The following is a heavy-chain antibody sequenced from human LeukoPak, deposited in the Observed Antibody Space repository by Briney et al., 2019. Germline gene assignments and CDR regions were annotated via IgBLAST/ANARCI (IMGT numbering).Heavy chain of an antibody. CDR1: GFTFNRNA. D-gene: IGHD6-19*01. J-gene: IGHJ4*02. CDR2: IGGSGDKP. CDR3: VRRGDASSGWGDHDY. Sequence: GGSLRLSYAASGFTFNRNAISWVRQAPGKGLEWVSTIGGSGDKPFYADSVKGRFTTSRDNSKNMLHLQMSSLTGEDTALYYCVRRGDASSGWGDHDYWGQGALVTVSS. V-gene: IGHV3-23*01.